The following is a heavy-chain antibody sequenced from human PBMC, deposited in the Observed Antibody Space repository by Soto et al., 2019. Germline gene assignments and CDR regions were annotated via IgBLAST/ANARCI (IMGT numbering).Heavy chain of an antibody. Sequence: SVKVSCKASGGTFSSCTISWVRQAPGQGLEWMGRIIPILGIANYAQKFQGRVTITADKSTSTAYMELSSLRSEDTAVYYCAREVVPAVYTPQSPYYFDYWGQGTLVTVSS. CDR1: GGTFSSCT. V-gene: IGHV1-69*04. D-gene: IGHD2-2*01. CDR2: IIPILGIA. CDR3: AREVVPAVYTPQSPYYFDY. J-gene: IGHJ4*02.